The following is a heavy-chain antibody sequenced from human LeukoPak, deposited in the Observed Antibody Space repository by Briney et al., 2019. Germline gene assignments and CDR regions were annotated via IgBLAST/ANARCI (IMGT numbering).Heavy chain of an antibody. V-gene: IGHV4-31*03. CDR3: ARSYRALYCSSTSCPGRVDY. CDR2: IYYSGST. Sequence: SETLSLTCTVSGGSISSGGYYWSWIRQHPGKGLEWIGYIYYSGSTYYNPSLKSRVTKSVDTSKNQFSLKLSSVTAADTAVYYCARSYRALYCSSTSCPGRVDYWGQGTLVTVSS. CDR1: GGSISSGGYY. J-gene: IGHJ4*02. D-gene: IGHD2-2*01.